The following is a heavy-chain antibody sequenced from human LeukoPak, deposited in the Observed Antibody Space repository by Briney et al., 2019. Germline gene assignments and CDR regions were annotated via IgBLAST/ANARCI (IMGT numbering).Heavy chain of an antibody. D-gene: IGHD4-23*01. CDR2: INPSGGST. V-gene: IGHV1-46*01. CDR3: AREVVTVVTSSAFDY. CDR1: GYTFTSYC. Sequence: GASVKVSCKASGYTFTSYCMHWVRQAPGQGLEWMGIINPSGGSTSYAQKFQGRVTTTRDTSTSTVYMELSSLRSEDTAVYYCAREVVTVVTSSAFDYWGQGTLVTVSS. J-gene: IGHJ4*02.